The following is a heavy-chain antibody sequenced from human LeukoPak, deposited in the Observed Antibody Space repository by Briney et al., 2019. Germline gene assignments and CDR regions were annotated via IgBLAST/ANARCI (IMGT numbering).Heavy chain of an antibody. CDR3: ARTTFSSAFDI. CDR1: GFTFSSYS. J-gene: IGHJ3*02. Sequence: SGGSLRLSCAASGFTFSSYSMNWVRQAPGKGLEWVSYISSSSSTIYYADSVKDRFTISRDNAKNSLYLQMNSLRAEDTAVYYCARTTFSSAFDIWGQGTMVTVSS. V-gene: IGHV3-48*01. D-gene: IGHD1-1*01. CDR2: ISSSSSTI.